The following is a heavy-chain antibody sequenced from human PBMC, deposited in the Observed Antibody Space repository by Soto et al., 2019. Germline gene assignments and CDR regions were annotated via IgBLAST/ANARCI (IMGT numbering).Heavy chain of an antibody. V-gene: IGHV1-69*01. CDR3: ANQYSSYSGQWFDP. CDR1: GGTFSSYA. CDR2: IIPIFGTA. Sequence: QVQLVQSGAEVKKPGSSVKVSCKASGGTFSSYAISWVRQAPGQGLEWMGGIIPIFGTANYAQKFQGRVTIAADESTSTAYLELSSLRSEDTAVYYCANQYSSYSGQWFDPWGQGSLVTVSS. J-gene: IGHJ5*02. D-gene: IGHD6-6*01.